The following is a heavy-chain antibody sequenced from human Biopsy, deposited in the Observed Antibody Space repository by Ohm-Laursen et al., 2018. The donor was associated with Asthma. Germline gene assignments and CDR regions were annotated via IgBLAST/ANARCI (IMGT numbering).Heavy chain of an antibody. D-gene: IGHD1-26*01. J-gene: IGHJ4*02. CDR2: ISYTGST. CDR3: ARHSGNYYAQLNY. Sequence: SDILSLTCPVSADSISSNNFYWGWIRQPPGKGLEWIATISYTGSTYYNPSLKSRVTISVDTSKNQFSLKLTSVTAADTAVYYCARHSGNYYAQLNYWGQGTLVTVSS. V-gene: IGHV4-39*01. CDR1: ADSISSNNFY.